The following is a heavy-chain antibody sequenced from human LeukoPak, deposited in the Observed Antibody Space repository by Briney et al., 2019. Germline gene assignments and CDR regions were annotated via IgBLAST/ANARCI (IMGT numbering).Heavy chain of an antibody. D-gene: IGHD2-21*02. Sequence: AGGSLRLSCSVSGFTFSSYAMHWARQAPGKGREWGAVISDDGNSKYYADSGKGRFTISRDNSKNMLFLHMHSLRAEDTAVYYCARDVTPGGDYYFDYWGQGTLVTVSS. CDR3: ARDVTPGGDYYFDY. CDR1: GFTFSSYA. J-gene: IGHJ4*02. V-gene: IGHV3-30-3*01. CDR2: ISDDGNSK.